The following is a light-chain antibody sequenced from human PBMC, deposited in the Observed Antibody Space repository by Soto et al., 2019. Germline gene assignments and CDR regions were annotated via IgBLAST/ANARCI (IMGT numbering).Light chain of an antibody. Sequence: EIVMTQAPDALSVSRGERATRCCRASQSISSYLAWYQQKPGQAPRLLIYGASTRATDIPARFSGGGSGTEFTLTISSLQPEDFATYSCQQSYTTPYTFGQGTRLEI. CDR3: QQSYTTPYT. CDR1: QSISSY. V-gene: IGKV3-15*01. J-gene: IGKJ5*01. CDR2: GAS.